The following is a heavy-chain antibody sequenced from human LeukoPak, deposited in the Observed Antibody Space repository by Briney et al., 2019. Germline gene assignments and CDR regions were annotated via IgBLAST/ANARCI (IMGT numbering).Heavy chain of an antibody. V-gene: IGHV3-11*01. J-gene: IGHJ6*02. Sequence: GGSLNLSCEASESTSSDYYMSWIRRVPGKGLGWFYNISSSGSTIYYADSVRGRFTISRDNAKNSLYLQMNSLRAEGTAVYYCARGRGLWSGRTYYYYGMDVWGQGTTVTVSS. D-gene: IGHD3-3*01. CDR2: ISSSGSTI. CDR3: ARGRGLWSGRTYYYYGMDV. CDR1: ESTSSDYY.